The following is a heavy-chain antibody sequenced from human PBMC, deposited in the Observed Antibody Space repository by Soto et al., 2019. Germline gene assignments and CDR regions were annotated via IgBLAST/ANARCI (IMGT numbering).Heavy chain of an antibody. J-gene: IGHJ4*02. CDR2: ISANNTNT. CDR1: GYTFTSYH. Sequence: QVQLVQSGAEVKKPGASVKVSCKTSGYTFTSYHISWARQTPGQGLEWMGWISANNTNTNYAQKFQGRVTMTTDTLTSTAYMELRSLRSDDTAVYYCARDTPPTDYWGQGTLVNVSS. V-gene: IGHV1-18*01. CDR3: ARDTPPTDY.